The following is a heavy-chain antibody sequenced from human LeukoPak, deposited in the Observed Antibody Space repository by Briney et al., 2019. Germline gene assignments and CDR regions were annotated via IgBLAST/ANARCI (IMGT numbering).Heavy chain of an antibody. D-gene: IGHD1-1*01. CDR3: AKASNWNGPDY. V-gene: IGHV3-30*18. J-gene: IGHJ4*02. Sequence: GRSLRLSCAASGFTFISYGMHWVRQAPGKGLEWVAVISYDGSNKYYADSVKGRFTISRDNSKNTLYLQMNSLRAEDTAVYYCAKASNWNGPDYWGQGTLVTVSS. CDR1: GFTFISYG. CDR2: ISYDGSNK.